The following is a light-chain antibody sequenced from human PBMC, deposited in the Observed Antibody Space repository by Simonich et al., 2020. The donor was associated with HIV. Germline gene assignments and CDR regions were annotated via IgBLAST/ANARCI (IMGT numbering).Light chain of an antibody. CDR2: EVR. J-gene: IGLJ2*01. CDR3: SSYAGNNNVV. CDR1: SSDVGGYNY. V-gene: IGLV2-8*01. Sequence: QSALTHPPSASGSPGQYVTISCTGTSSDVGGYNYVSWYQQHPGKAPKLMIYEVRNRPSGVPDRFSGSKSGNTASLTVSGLQAEDEADYYCSSYAGNNNVVFGGGTKLTVL.